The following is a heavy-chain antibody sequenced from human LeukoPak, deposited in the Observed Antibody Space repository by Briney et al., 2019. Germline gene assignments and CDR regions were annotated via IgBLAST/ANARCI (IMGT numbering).Heavy chain of an antibody. CDR3: AVPFVSRDGYNAAAFDI. D-gene: IGHD5-24*01. Sequence: GASVTVSCKASGYTFTSYYMHWVRQAPGQGLEWMGIINPSGGSTSYAQKFQGRVTMTRDMSTSTVYMELSSLRSEDTAVYYCAVPFVSRDGYNAAAFDIWGQGTMVTVSS. J-gene: IGHJ3*02. CDR1: GYTFTSYY. CDR2: INPSGGST. V-gene: IGHV1-46*01.